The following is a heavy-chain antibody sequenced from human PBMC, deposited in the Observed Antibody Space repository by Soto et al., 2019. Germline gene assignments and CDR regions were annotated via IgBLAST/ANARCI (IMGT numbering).Heavy chain of an antibody. V-gene: IGHV4-4*02. Sequence: SETLYPTFAVYGGYISSNNWWSWVRQPPGKGLEWIGEIYHIVSTNYNPSLKCRVTISVDKSKNQFSLKLSSVTAADTAVYYCAGWIQLQQYYYYGMDVWGQGTTVS. J-gene: IGHJ6*02. CDR1: GGYISSNNW. D-gene: IGHD5-18*01. CDR3: AGWIQLQQYYYYGMDV. CDR2: IYHIVST.